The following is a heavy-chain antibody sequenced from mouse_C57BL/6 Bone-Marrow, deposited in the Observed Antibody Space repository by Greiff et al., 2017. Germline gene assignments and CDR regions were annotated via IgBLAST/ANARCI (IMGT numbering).Heavy chain of an antibody. CDR1: GFTFSSYT. CDR3: ARQGIYDGYYVNY. Sequence: EVQLVESGGGLVKPGGSLKLSCAASGFTFSSYTMSWVRQTPEKRLEWVATISGGGGNTYYPDSVKGRFTISRDNAKNTLYLQMRSLRSEDTAVYYCARQGIYDGYYVNYWGQGTTLTVSS. J-gene: IGHJ2*01. V-gene: IGHV5-9*04. D-gene: IGHD2-3*01. CDR2: ISGGGGNT.